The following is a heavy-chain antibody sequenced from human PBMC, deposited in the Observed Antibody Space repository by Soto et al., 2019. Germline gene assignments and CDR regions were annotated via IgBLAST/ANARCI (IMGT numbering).Heavy chain of an antibody. Sequence: QVQLQQWGAGLLKPSETLSLTCAVYGGSFSGYYWSWIRQPPGKGLEWIGEINHSGSTNYNPSLKSRVTISVDMSKYHFSLKLTSVTAADTAVYFCARVVPDIMPTAPVPDWGQGTLVTVSS. CDR1: GGSFSGYY. D-gene: IGHD5-12*01. V-gene: IGHV4-34*01. CDR2: INHSGST. CDR3: ARVVPDIMPTAPVPD. J-gene: IGHJ4*02.